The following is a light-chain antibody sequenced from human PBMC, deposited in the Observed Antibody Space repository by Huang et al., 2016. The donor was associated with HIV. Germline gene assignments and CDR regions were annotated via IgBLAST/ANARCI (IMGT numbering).Light chain of an antibody. CDR3: QQYHSYPWT. J-gene: IGKJ1*01. Sequence: DIQMTQSPSTLSASVGDRVTITCRASQSISSWLAWYQQKPGKAPKLLIYKASSVESGFPSRFSGSGSGTDFTLTISSLQPDDFATYYCQQYHSYPWTFGQGTKVEIK. CDR1: QSISSW. CDR2: KAS. V-gene: IGKV1-5*03.